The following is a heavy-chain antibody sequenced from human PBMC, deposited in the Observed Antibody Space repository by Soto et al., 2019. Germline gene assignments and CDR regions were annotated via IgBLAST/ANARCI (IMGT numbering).Heavy chain of an antibody. CDR1: GGTFSSYA. D-gene: IGHD3-10*01. CDR2: IIPIFGTA. CDR3: ARESITMVRGNRQNWLDP. Sequence: ASVKVSCKASGGTFSSYAISWVRQAPGQGLEWMGGIIPIFGTANYAQKFQGRVTITADESTSTAYMELSSLRSEDTAVYYCARESITMVRGNRQNWLDPWGQGTLVTVSS. V-gene: IGHV1-69*13. J-gene: IGHJ5*02.